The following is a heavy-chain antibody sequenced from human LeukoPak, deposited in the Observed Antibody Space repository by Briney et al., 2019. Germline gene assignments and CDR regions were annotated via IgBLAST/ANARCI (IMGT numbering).Heavy chain of an antibody. D-gene: IGHD4-17*01. J-gene: IGHJ4*02. CDR1: GGSISSSNYY. V-gene: IGHV4-39*07. CDR2: IYHAGYT. Sequence: PSETLSLTCTVSGGSISSSNYYWGWIRQPPGKGLEWIGSIYHAGYTYYNPSLKGRVTLSLDTSKNQFSLKLSSVTAADTAVYYCARDPGVGAIGYGDYPSYYFDYWGQGTLVTVSS. CDR3: ARDPGVGAIGYGDYPSYYFDY.